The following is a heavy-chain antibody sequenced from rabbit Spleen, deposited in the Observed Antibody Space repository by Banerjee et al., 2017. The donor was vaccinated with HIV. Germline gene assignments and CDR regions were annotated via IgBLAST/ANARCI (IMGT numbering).Heavy chain of an antibody. CDR2: IDPFFGTT. V-gene: IGHV1S7*01. CDR3: ARDRGSGWGDAIDP. J-gene: IGHJ2*01. Sequence: QLKESGGGLVQPGGSLKLSCKGSGFDFSSYYMSWVRQAPGKGLEWIGYIDPFFGTTYFASWVNGRFTISSHNAQNTLYLQLNSLTAADTATYFCARDRGSGWGDAIDPWGQGTLVTVS. CDR1: GFDFSSYY. D-gene: IGHD4-1*01.